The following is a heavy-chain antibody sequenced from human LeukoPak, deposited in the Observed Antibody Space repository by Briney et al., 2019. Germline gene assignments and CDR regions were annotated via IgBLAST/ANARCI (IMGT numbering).Heavy chain of an antibody. J-gene: IGHJ4*02. V-gene: IGHV3-21*01. Sequence: GESLTLSCAASGFSFSTYTMNWVRQAPGKGPEWVSSISGASGSYKYSADSVKGRFTISRDNAKNSLFLQMNSLRAEDTAMYYCARDPYSSSLRGNLDYWGQGNRVTVSS. D-gene: IGHD6-13*01. CDR2: ISGASGSYK. CDR1: GFSFSTYT. CDR3: ARDPYSSSLRGNLDY.